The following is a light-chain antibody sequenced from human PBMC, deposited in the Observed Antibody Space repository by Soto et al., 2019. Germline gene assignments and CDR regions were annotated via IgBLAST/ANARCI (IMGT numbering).Light chain of an antibody. V-gene: IGKV3-20*01. CDR1: QSISSRY. J-gene: IGKJ1*01. CDR3: QQSYSSPT. CDR2: GAS. Sequence: ENVLTQSPGTLSVSPGERATLSCRARQSISSRYLAWYQQKPGQAPSLLIYGASSRATGIQVRFTGSGSGTDFTRTISRLEHEDFAGYYCQQSYSSPTFGQGTKVEI.